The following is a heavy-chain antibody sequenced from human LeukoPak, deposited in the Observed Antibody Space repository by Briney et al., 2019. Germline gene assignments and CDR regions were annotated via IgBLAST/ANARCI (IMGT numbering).Heavy chain of an antibody. CDR1: GFTFSSHN. CDR2: ISSTDAGT. Sequence: GGSLRLSCAASGFTFSSHNMNWVRQAPGKGLEWVSAISSTDAGTYHADSVRGRFTIARDSSKNTLYLQMNSLRAEDAAVYYCAKAPVTSCRGAYCYPFDYWGQGTLVTVSS. CDR3: AKAPVTSCRGAYCYPFDY. J-gene: IGHJ4*02. V-gene: IGHV3-23*01. D-gene: IGHD2-21*01.